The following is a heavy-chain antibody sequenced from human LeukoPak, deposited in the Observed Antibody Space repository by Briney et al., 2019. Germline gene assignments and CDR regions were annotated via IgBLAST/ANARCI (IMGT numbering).Heavy chain of an antibody. D-gene: IGHD3-10*02. CDR2: ISPTSSTI. J-gene: IGHJ3*01. CDR1: GFTFSDYS. V-gene: IGHV3-48*04. CDR3: TTFVALRAFDV. Sequence: PGGSLRLSCAASGFTFSDYSLTWVRQAPGKGLEWVSYISPTSSTIYYADSVKGRFTISRDNAENSLYLQMNSLTVEDTAVYYCTTFVALRAFDVWGQGTMVTVS.